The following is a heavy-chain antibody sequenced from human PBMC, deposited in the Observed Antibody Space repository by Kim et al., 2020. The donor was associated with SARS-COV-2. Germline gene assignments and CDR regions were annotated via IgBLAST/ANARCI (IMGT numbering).Heavy chain of an antibody. V-gene: IGHV4-59*01. CDR2: IYYSGST. CDR3: ARSPRWIGSSEGWSWFDP. CDR1: GDSISSYY. Sequence: SETLSLTCTVSGDSISSYYWNWIRQPPGKGLEWIGYIYYSGSTNYNPSLKSRVTISVDTSKNQFSLKLSSVTAADTAVYYCARSPRWIGSSEGWSWFDPWGQGTLVTVSS. D-gene: IGHD6-13*01. J-gene: IGHJ5*02.